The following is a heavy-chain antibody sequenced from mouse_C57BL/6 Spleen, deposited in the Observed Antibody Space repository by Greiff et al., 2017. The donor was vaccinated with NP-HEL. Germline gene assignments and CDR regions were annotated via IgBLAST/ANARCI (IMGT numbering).Heavy chain of an antibody. V-gene: IGHV10-1*01. CDR2: IRSKSNNYAT. J-gene: IGHJ2*01. D-gene: IGHD1-1*01. CDR3: VRQDSRYYFDY. Sequence: EVKLVESGGGLVQPKGSLKLSCAASGFSFTTYAMNWVRQAPGKGLEWVARIRSKSNNYATYYADSVKDRFTIYRDDSESMLYLQMNNLKTEDTAMYYCVRQDSRYYFDYWGQGTTLTVSS. CDR1: GFSFTTYA.